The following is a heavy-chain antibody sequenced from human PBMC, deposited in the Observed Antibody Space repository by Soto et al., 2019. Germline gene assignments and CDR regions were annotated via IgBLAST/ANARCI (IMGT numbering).Heavy chain of an antibody. CDR3: ARDFDIVDENYYYNYIDV. V-gene: IGHV3-48*01. J-gene: IGHJ6*03. D-gene: IGHD5-12*01. Sequence: GGSLRLSCAASGFTFSSYSMNWVRQAPGKGLEWVSYISSSSSTIYYADSVKGRFTISRDNAKNSLYLQMNSLRAEDTAVYYCARDFDIVDENYYYNYIDVWGKGTTVTVSS. CDR2: ISSSSSTI. CDR1: GFTFSSYS.